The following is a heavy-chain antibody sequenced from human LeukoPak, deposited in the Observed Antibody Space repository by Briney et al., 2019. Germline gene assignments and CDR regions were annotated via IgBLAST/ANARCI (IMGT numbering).Heavy chain of an antibody. CDR2: ISGRGGST. CDR1: GFTFSNYA. D-gene: IGHD3-22*01. Sequence: GGSLRLSCAASGFTFSNYAMNWVRQAPGKGLEWVSGISGRGGSTFYVDSVKGRFTISRDNAKNSLSLQVNSLSAEDTAVYYCARSRSGYYEDYWGQGTLVTVSS. J-gene: IGHJ4*02. CDR3: ARSRSGYYEDY. V-gene: IGHV3-23*01.